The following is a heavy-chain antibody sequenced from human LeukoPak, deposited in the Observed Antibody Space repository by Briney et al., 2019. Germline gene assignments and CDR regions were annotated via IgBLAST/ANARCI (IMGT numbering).Heavy chain of an antibody. D-gene: IGHD2-2*01. CDR3: ARGIAVVPAVSLDY. V-gene: IGHV4-34*01. J-gene: IGHJ4*02. Sequence: PSETLSLTCAVYGGSFSGYYWSWIRQPPGKGLEWIGEINHSGSTNYNPSLKSRVTISVGTSKNQFSLKLTSVTAADTAVYYCARGIAVVPAVSLDYWGQGTLVTVSS. CDR2: INHSGST. CDR1: GGSFSGYY.